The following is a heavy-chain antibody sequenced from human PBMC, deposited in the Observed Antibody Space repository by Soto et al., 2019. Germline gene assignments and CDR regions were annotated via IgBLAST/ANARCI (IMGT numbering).Heavy chain of an antibody. V-gene: IGHV3-74*01. Sequence: EVQLVESGGGLVQPGGSMRLSCGASGFTFSSYGMHWDRQAAGKGLVWVSRINSDGSSTSYADSVKSRFTISTDNAKNKLYLQMHTLRPKDTAVYYFARDKQYESTIFGVVAYQYYYFDYWGQGTLVTVSS. CDR1: GFTFSSYG. CDR3: ARDKQYESTIFGVVAYQYYYFDY. J-gene: IGHJ4*02. CDR2: INSDGSST. D-gene: IGHD3-3*01.